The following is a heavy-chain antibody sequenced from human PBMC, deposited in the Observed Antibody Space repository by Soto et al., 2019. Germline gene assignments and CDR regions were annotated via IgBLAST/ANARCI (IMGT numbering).Heavy chain of an antibody. CDR2: ISGSGGST. CDR1: GFTFSSYA. CDR3: AKDAGIWFGEILLVIEPAYYFDY. Sequence: GGSLRLSCAASGFTFSSYAMSWVRQAPGKGLEWVSAISGSGGSTYYADSVKGRFNISRDNSRNTLYLQMNSMRAEDTAVYYCAKDAGIWFGEILLVIEPAYYFDYWGQGTLVTVSS. J-gene: IGHJ4*02. D-gene: IGHD3-10*01. V-gene: IGHV3-23*01.